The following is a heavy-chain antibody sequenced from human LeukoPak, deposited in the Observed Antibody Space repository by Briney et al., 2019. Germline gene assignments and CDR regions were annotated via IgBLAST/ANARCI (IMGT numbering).Heavy chain of an antibody. CDR1: GFTFSSYG. J-gene: IGHJ4*02. Sequence: PGGSLRLSCAASGFTFSSYGMHWVRQAPGKGLEWVAVISYDGSNKYYADSVKGRFTISRDNSKNTLYLQMNSLRAEDTAVYYCAKEPGGYYDSSGYDYWGQGTLVTVSS. V-gene: IGHV3-30*18. D-gene: IGHD3-22*01. CDR2: ISYDGSNK. CDR3: AKEPGGYYDSSGYDY.